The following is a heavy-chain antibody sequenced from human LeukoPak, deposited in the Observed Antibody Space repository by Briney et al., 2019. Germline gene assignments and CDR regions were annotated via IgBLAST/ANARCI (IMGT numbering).Heavy chain of an antibody. CDR1: GLRVISNY. Sequence: PGGSPRTSCEASGLRVISNYMSWGPQDPGKGLGGDSLIDSGGSTNYVASVKGRCTISTDNSKNTLYLQMNNPRAEDTAVYNCARDGAGAYSLAFDIWGQGTLVTVSS. V-gene: IGHV3-53*01. CDR3: ARDGAGAYSLAFDI. J-gene: IGHJ3*02. CDR2: IDSGGST. D-gene: IGHD2-15*01.